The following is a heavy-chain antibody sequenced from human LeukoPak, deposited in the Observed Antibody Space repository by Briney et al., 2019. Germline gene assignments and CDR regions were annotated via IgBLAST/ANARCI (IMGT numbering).Heavy chain of an antibody. Sequence: ASVKVSCKASGYTFTSYDINWVRQVTGQGLEWMGWMNPNSGNTGYAQKFQGRVTMTRNTSISTAYMELSSLRSEDTAVYYCARGRIASSSGYYYYYMDVWGKGTTVTISS. J-gene: IGHJ6*03. V-gene: IGHV1-8*01. CDR2: MNPNSGNT. CDR1: GYTFTSYD. CDR3: ARGRIASSSGYYYYYMDV. D-gene: IGHD6-13*01.